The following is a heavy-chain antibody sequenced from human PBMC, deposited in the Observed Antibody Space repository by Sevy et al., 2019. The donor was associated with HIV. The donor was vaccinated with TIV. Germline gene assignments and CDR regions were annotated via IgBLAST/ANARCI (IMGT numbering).Heavy chain of an antibody. Sequence: GGSLRLSCAASGFSVSSNYMSWVRQAPGKGPEWVSVIHSGGKISYADSVQGRFTISRDHSKNTLYLQMNSLRAEDTAVYYCAREDIVLGEDNYYGIDVWGQGTTVTVSS. CDR2: IHSGGKI. V-gene: IGHV3-53*01. D-gene: IGHD2-15*01. CDR1: GFSVSSNY. CDR3: AREDIVLGEDNYYGIDV. J-gene: IGHJ6*02.